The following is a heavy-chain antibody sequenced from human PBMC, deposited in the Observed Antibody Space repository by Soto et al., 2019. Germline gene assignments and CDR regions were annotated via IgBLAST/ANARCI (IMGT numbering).Heavy chain of an antibody. V-gene: IGHV1-2*04. J-gene: IGHJ4*02. D-gene: IGHD3-22*01. Sequence: ASVKVSCKASGYTFTGYYMHWVRQAPGQGLEWMGWINPNSGGTNYAQKFQGWVTMTRDTSISTAYMELSRLRSDDTAVYYCAREGGENYYDSSGYDYWGQGTLVTVSS. CDR1: GYTFTGYY. CDR2: INPNSGGT. CDR3: AREGGENYYDSSGYDY.